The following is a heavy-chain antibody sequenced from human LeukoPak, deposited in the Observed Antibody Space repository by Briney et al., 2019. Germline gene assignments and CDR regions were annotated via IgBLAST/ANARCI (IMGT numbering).Heavy chain of an antibody. D-gene: IGHD5-18*01. CDR3: ARDLGRSYGYVI. Sequence: GGSLRLYCAASGFTVSSNYMSWVRQAPGKGLEWVSVIYSGGSTYYADSVKGRFTISRDNSKNTLNLQMNSLRAEDTAVYYCARDLGRSYGYVIWGQGTLVTVSS. CDR2: IYSGGST. CDR1: GFTVSSNY. J-gene: IGHJ4*02. V-gene: IGHV3-53*01.